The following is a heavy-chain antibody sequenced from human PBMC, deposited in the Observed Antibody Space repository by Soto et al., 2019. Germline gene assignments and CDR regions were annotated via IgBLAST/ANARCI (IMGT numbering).Heavy chain of an antibody. J-gene: IGHJ6*02. CDR3: ARVGIAARRFLPSYYYGMDV. V-gene: IGHV3-11*01. D-gene: IGHD6-6*01. CDR2: ISSSGSTI. Sequence: PGGSLRLSCAASGFTFSDYYMSWIRQAPGKGLEWVSYISSSGSTIYYADSVKGRFTISRDNAKNSLYLQMNSLRAEDTAVYYCARVGIAARRFLPSYYYGMDVWGQGTTVTVSS. CDR1: GFTFSDYY.